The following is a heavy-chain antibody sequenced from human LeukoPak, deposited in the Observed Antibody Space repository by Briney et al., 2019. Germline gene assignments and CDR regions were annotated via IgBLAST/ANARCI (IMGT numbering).Heavy chain of an antibody. CDR1: GFTFSSYA. CDR3: AKVYSSTSGKGMDV. D-gene: IGHD6-13*01. Sequence: GGSLRLSCADSGFTFSSYAMSWVRQAPGRGVGWVAVIWYDGSNKYYADSVKGRFTISRDNSKNTLYLQMNSLRVEDTAVDYCAKVYSSTSGKGMDVWGQGTTVPVSS. CDR2: IWYDGSNK. J-gene: IGHJ6*02. V-gene: IGHV3-33*06.